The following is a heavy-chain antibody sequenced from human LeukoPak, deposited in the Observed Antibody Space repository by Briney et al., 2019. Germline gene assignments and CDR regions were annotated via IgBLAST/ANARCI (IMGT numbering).Heavy chain of an antibody. J-gene: IGHJ4*02. D-gene: IGHD3-3*01. CDR3: AYGDFWSGFDY. V-gene: IGHV3-21*01. CDR1: GFTFSSYS. Sequence: PGGSLRLSCAASGFTFSSYSMNWVRQAPGKGLEWVSSISSSSSYKYYADSVKGRFTISRDNAKNSLYLQMNSLRAEDTAVYYCAYGDFWSGFDYWGQGTLVTVSS. CDR2: ISSSSSYK.